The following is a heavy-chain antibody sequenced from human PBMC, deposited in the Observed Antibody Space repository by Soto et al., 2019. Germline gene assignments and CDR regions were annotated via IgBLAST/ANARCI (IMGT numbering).Heavy chain of an antibody. CDR2: IYAGYSDS. Sequence: GESLKISCKGSGYTFTDYWIGWVRQLPGNSLEWMGTIYAGYSDSRYSPSFECHVTMSVDRSITTAYLHWRSLKASDTAMYYCARPLPLDRSAWHNWSQETLVTVSS. CDR1: GYTFTDYW. V-gene: IGHV5-51*01. CDR3: ARPLPLDRSAWHN. D-gene: IGHD3-22*01. J-gene: IGHJ4*02.